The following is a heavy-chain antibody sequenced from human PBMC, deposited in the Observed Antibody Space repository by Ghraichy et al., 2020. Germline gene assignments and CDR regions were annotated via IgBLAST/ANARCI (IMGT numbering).Heavy chain of an antibody. V-gene: IGHV4-59*01. D-gene: IGHD3-10*01. CDR3: VRQAPYGSGSYAPYYFDY. J-gene: IGHJ4*02. CDR2: VYYSGST. Sequence: SETLSLTCTVSGDSISSYYWSWIRQPPGKGLEWIGYVYYSGSTNYNPSLKSRVTISVDMSKNQFSLKVRSVTAADTAVYYCVRQAPYGSGSYAPYYFDYWGQGTLVTVSS. CDR1: GDSISSYY.